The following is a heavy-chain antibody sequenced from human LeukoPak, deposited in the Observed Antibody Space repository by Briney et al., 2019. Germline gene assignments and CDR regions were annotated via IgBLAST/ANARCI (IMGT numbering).Heavy chain of an antibody. CDR1: GFTFSSYW. CDR2: IKSDGSST. J-gene: IGHJ3*02. CDR3: ARRGAVADAFDI. Sequence: GGSPRLSCAASGFTFSSYWMHWVRQAPGKGLVWVSRIKSDGSSTSYADSVKGRFTISRDNAKNTLYLQMNSLRAEDTAVYYCARRGAVADAFDIWGQGTMVTVSS. V-gene: IGHV3-74*01. D-gene: IGHD6-19*01.